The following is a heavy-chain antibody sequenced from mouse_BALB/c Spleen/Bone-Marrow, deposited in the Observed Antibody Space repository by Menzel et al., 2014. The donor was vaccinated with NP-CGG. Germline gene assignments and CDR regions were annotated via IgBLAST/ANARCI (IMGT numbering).Heavy chain of an antibody. CDR3: VIIGYEDTMDY. J-gene: IGHJ4*01. CDR2: INPYNGGT. CDR1: DYSFTGYT. V-gene: IGHV1-25*01. D-gene: IGHD2-14*01. Sequence: VQLQQSGPELVKPGASMKISCKASDYSFTGYTMNWVKQSHGKNLEWIGLINPYNGGTKYNQKFKGKATLTVDKSSNTAYMELLSMTSEDSAVYCCVIIGYEDTMDYWGQGTSVTVSS.